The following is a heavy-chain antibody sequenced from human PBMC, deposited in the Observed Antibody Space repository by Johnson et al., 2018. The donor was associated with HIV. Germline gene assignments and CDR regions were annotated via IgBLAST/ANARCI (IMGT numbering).Heavy chain of an antibody. V-gene: IGHV3-20*04. CDR2: INWNSGRT. CDR3: AREGAAAGPTDAFDI. Sequence: VQLVESGGGLVQPGDSLRLSCVASGFTFDDYGMNWVRLVPGKGLEWVAGINWNSGRTGSADSLKGRFTISRDNSKNTLYLQMNSLRAEDTAVYYCAREGAAAGPTDAFDIWGQGTMVTVSS. J-gene: IGHJ3*02. D-gene: IGHD6-13*01. CDR1: GFTFDDYG.